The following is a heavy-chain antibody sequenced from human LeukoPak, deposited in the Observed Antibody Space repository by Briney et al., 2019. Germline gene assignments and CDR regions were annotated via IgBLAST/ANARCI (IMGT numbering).Heavy chain of an antibody. CDR1: GGTFSSYS. V-gene: IGHV1-69*05. CDR2: IIPIFGTA. CDR3: ARDVKPLAYYDSSGYYV. Sequence: SVKVSCKASGGTFSSYSISWVRQAPGQGLEWMGRIIPIFGTANYAQKFQGRVTITTDESTSTAYMELSSLRSEDTAVYYCARDVKPLAYYDSSGYYVWGQGTLVTVSS. J-gene: IGHJ4*02. D-gene: IGHD3-22*01.